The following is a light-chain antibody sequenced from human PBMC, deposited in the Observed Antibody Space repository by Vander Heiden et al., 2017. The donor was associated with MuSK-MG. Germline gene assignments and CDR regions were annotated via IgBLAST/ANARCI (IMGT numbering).Light chain of an antibody. Sequence: QSALTQPAPVSGSPGQSITISCTGTSSDVGTYDFVSWYQQHPDKAPQLIVFDVHDRPSGVSDRFSGSKSGYTASLTISGLQAEDEAHYFCSSYTTSGTVVFGGGTKLTVL. CDR1: SSDVGTYDF. CDR2: DVH. J-gene: IGLJ2*01. V-gene: IGLV2-14*03. CDR3: SSYTTSGTVV.